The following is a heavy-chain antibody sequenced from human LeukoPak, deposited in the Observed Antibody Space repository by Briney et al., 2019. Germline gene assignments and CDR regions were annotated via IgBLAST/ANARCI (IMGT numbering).Heavy chain of an antibody. CDR3: RGSGWLPDNWFDP. CDR2: ISGSGGST. D-gene: IGHD6-19*01. CDR1: GFTFSSYA. J-gene: IGHJ5*02. Sequence: GGSLRLSCAASGFTFSSYAMSWVRQAPGKGLEWVSAISGSGGSTYYADSVKGRFTISRDNTKNTLYLQMNSLRAEDTAVYYCRGSGWLPDNWFDPWGQGTLVTVSS. V-gene: IGHV3-23*01.